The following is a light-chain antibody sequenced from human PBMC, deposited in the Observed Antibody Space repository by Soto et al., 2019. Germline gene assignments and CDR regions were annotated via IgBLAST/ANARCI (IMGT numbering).Light chain of an antibody. V-gene: IGKV3-20*01. Sequence: EIVLTQSPGTLSLSPGERATLSCRASQSISSSNLAWYQQTPGQAHRLLIYGASSRATGIPDRCSGSGSGTAYTLTTSSLEPEDFEVYYYQYDNSPLFTFGPGTTVDMK. CDR1: QSISSSN. J-gene: IGKJ3*01. CDR2: GAS. CDR3: YQYDNSPLFT.